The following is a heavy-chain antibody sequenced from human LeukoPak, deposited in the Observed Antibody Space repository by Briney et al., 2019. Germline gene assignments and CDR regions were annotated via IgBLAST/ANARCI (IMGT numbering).Heavy chain of an antibody. V-gene: IGHV4-59*02. CDR3: ARTTVVAKYFDY. CDR1: GGSVSSYY. CDR2: VYNDRST. D-gene: IGHD4-23*01. Sequence: SETLSLTCTVSGGSVSSYYWSWLRQPPGRGLEWIGSVYNDRSTNYNPSLKSRVTMSVDTSKNQFSLKLSSVTAEDTAVYYCARTTVVAKYFDYWGQGTLVTVSS. J-gene: IGHJ4*02.